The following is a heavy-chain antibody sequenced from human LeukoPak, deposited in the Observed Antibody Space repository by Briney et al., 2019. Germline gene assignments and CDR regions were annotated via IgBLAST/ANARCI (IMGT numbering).Heavy chain of an antibody. CDR2: INHSGST. V-gene: IGHV4-34*01. D-gene: IGHD6-13*01. CDR3: ASIAATDPYNWFDP. J-gene: IGHJ5*02. CDR1: GGSFSGYY. Sequence: PSETLSLTCAVYGGSFSGYYWSWIRQPPGKGLEWTGEINHSGSTNYNPSLKGRVTISVDTSKNQFSLKLSSVTAADTAVYYCASIAATDPYNWFDPWGQGTLVTVSS.